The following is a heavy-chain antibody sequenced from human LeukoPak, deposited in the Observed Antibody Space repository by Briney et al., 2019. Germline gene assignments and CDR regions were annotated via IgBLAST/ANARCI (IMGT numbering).Heavy chain of an antibody. CDR3: ARVGCSSTSCHSDYYYYMDV. Sequence: SQTMSLTCTVSGGSISSGDYYWSWIRQPPGKGLEWIGHIYYSGSTYYNPSLKSRVTISVDTSKNQFSLKLSSVTAADTAVYYCARVGCSSTSCHSDYYYYMDVWGKGTTVTVSS. J-gene: IGHJ6*03. CDR2: IYYSGST. V-gene: IGHV4-30-4*08. D-gene: IGHD2-2*01. CDR1: GGSISSGDYY.